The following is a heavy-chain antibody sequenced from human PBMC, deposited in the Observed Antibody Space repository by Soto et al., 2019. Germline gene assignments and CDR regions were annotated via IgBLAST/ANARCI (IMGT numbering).Heavy chain of an antibody. J-gene: IGHJ6*02. CDR1: GYTFTGYY. CDR2: INPNSGGT. Sequence: ASVKVSCKASGYTFTGYYMHWVRQAPGQGLEWTGWINPNSGGTNYAQKFQGWVTMTRDTSISTAYMELSRLRSDDTAVYYCARGAGHSSSPDYYYYGMDVWGQGTTVTVS. D-gene: IGHD6-6*01. CDR3: ARGAGHSSSPDYYYYGMDV. V-gene: IGHV1-2*04.